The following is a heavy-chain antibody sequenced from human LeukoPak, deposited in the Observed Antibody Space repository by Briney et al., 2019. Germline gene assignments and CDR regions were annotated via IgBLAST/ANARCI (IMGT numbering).Heavy chain of an antibody. CDR3: AKVYYGFSFDY. J-gene: IGHJ4*02. Sequence: PGGSLRLSCAASGFTFSSYGMHWVRQAPGKGLEWVAVISYDGSNKYYADSVKGRFTISRDNSKNTLYLQMNSLRAEDTAVYYCAKVYYGFSFDYWGQGTLVTVSS. D-gene: IGHD3-3*01. CDR2: ISYDGSNK. CDR1: GFTFSSYG. V-gene: IGHV3-30*18.